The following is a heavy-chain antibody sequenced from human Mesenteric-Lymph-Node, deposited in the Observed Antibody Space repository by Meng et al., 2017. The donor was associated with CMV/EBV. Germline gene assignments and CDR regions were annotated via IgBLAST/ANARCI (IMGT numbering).Heavy chain of an antibody. D-gene: IGHD2/OR15-2a*01. CDR3: AKSRSSTPGIVDD. Sequence: QVQLHESGPGLVKPSDTLSLTCIVSGVSVTSGAYHWSWIRQSPGKGLEWIGYIYGTGITIYNPSLKRRVTILLETSKNQFSLKLNSVTTADTAVYYCAKSRSSTPGIVDDWGQGTLVTVSS. J-gene: IGHJ4*02. CDR1: GVSVTSGAYH. V-gene: IGHV4-61*08. CDR2: IYGTGIT.